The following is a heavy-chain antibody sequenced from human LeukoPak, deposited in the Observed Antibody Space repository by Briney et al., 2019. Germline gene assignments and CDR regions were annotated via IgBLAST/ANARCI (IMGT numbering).Heavy chain of an antibody. J-gene: IGHJ3*02. D-gene: IGHD2-2*02. CDR3: ARDVRYCSSTSCYKGDDAFDI. Sequence: GASVKVSCKASGYTFTSYYMNWVRQAPGQGLEWMGIINPSGGSTSYAQKFQGRVTMTRDTSTSTVYMELSSLRSEDTAVYYCARDVRYCSSTSCYKGDDAFDIWGQGTMVTVSS. CDR2: INPSGGST. CDR1: GYTFTSYY. V-gene: IGHV1-46*01.